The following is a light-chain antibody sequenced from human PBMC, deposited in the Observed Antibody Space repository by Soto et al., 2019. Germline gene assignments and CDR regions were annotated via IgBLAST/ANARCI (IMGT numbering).Light chain of an antibody. CDR1: QDINSW. V-gene: IGKV1-12*02. J-gene: IGKJ4*01. CDR3: QQGSNFPFT. Sequence: DIQMTQSPASVSASVGDRVTITCRASQDINSWLAWYQQKPGIAPKLVISAASTLESGVPSRFSVSGSGTDFTLTISSPQPEDFATYYCQQGSNFPFTFGGGTKVQ. CDR2: AAS.